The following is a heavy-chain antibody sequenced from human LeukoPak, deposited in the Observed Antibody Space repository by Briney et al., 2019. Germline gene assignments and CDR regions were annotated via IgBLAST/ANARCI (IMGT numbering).Heavy chain of an antibody. CDR2: ISSSSSNR. CDR3: ARGGDYGDVTDY. J-gene: IGHJ4*02. V-gene: IGHV3-11*05. CDR1: GFTFSDYY. Sequence: PGGSLRLSCAVSGFTFSDYYMSWIRQAPGKGLEWVSYISSSSSNRNYADSVKGRFTISRDNAKNSLYLQMNSLRAEDTAVYYCARGGDYGDVTDYWGQGTLVTVSS. D-gene: IGHD4-17*01.